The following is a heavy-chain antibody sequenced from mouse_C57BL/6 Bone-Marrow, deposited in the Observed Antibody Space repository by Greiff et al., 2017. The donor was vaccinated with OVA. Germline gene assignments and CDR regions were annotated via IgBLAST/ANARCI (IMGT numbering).Heavy chain of an antibody. Sequence: VQLQQPGAELVKPGASVKLSCKASGYTFTSYWMHWVKQRPGQGLEWIGMIHPNSGSTNYNEKFKSKATLTVDKSSSTAYMQLSSLTSEDSAVYYCARESDYYGSSTGAMDYWGQGTSVTVSS. CDR1: GYTFTSYW. CDR3: ARESDYYGSSTGAMDY. J-gene: IGHJ4*01. V-gene: IGHV1-64*01. CDR2: IHPNSGST. D-gene: IGHD1-1*01.